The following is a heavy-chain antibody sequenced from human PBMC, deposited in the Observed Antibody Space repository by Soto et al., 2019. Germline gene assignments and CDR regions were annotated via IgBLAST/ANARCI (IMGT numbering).Heavy chain of an antibody. J-gene: IGHJ4*02. D-gene: IGHD3-22*01. CDR1: GGSISSSSYY. CDR3: ARSWPYYYDSSGYYALDY. Sequence: SETLSLTCTVSGGSISSSSYYWGWIRQPPGKGLEWIGSIYYSGSTYYNPSLKSRVTISVDTSKNQFSLKLSSVTAADTAVYYCARSWPYYYDSSGYYALDYWVQGTLATVSS. V-gene: IGHV4-39*01. CDR2: IYYSGST.